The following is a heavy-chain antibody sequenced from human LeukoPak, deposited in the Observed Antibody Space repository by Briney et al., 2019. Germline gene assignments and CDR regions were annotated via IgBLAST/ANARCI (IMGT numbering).Heavy chain of an antibody. CDR1: GFIFGDHA. D-gene: IGHD3-10*01. Sequence: ARTLRFSCAASGFIFGDHAMHWVRQAPGKGLKWVSYISWDSGRAGYADSVKGRFTISRDNSKNSLFLQMNSLTADDTAVYYCAKAGSMVRGVTTYYYAMDVWGQGAAVTVSS. CDR3: AKAGSMVRGVTTYYYAMDV. V-gene: IGHV3-9*01. J-gene: IGHJ6*02. CDR2: ISWDSGRA.